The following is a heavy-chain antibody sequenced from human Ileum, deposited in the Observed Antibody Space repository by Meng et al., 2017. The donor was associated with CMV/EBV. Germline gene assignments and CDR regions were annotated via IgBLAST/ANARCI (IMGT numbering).Heavy chain of an antibody. Sequence: QRQRQESGPGLVRPSETPPRTCTDSGYSVSGRNYYWVCIRQPPGEGLDWIGSIYYSGTTYYNPSLKSRVNITVDTSKNQFSLKVSSVTAADTAVYYCARRGDSYAVFDHWGQGTLVTVSS. D-gene: IGHD5-18*01. CDR1: GYSVSGRNYY. V-gene: IGHV4-39*07. CDR2: IYYSGTT. J-gene: IGHJ4*02. CDR3: ARRGDSYAVFDH.